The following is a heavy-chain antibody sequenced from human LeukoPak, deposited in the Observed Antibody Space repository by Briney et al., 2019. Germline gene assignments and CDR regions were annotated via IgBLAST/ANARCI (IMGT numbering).Heavy chain of an antibody. CDR2: ISGSTITI. V-gene: IGHV3-48*03. J-gene: IGHJ4*02. Sequence: PGGSLRLSCAASGFTFRSYEMNWVRQAPGKGLEWISHISGSTITIYYADSVKGRFTISRDNAKDTLYLQMNSLRGEDTAVYYCARDGYDSSGFDLSFDYWGQGTLVTVSS. D-gene: IGHD3-22*01. CDR3: ARDGYDSSGFDLSFDY. CDR1: GFTFRSYE.